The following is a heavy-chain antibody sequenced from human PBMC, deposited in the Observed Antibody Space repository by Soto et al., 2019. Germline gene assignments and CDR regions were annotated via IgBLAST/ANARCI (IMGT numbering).Heavy chain of an antibody. CDR2: ISGSGGST. CDR3: AKVDYGDYARWYFDL. Sequence: EVQLLESGGGLVQPGGSLRLSCAASGFTFSSYAMSWVRQAPGKGLEWVSAISGSGGSTYYADSVKGRFTISRDNSKNTLDLQMNSLRAEDTAVYYCAKVDYGDYARWYFDLWGRGTLVTVSS. J-gene: IGHJ2*01. V-gene: IGHV3-23*01. D-gene: IGHD4-17*01. CDR1: GFTFSSYA.